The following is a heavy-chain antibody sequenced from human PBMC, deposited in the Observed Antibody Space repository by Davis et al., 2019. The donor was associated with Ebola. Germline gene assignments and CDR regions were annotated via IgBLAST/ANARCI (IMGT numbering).Heavy chain of an antibody. CDR3: ARGRPFGRPHSSGWSDY. Sequence: SVKVSCKASGGTFSSYAISWVRQAPGQGLEWMGGIIPIFGTANYAQKFQGRVTITADESTSTAYMELSSLRSEDTAVYYCARGRPFGRPHSSGWSDYWGQGTLVTVSS. D-gene: IGHD6-19*01. CDR2: IIPIFGTA. CDR1: GGTFSSYA. J-gene: IGHJ4*02. V-gene: IGHV1-69*13.